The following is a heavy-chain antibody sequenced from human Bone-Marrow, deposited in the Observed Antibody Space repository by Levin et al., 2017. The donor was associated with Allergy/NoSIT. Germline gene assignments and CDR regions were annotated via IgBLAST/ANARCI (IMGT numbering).Heavy chain of an antibody. Sequence: SETLSLTCTVSGDSVSSGGYSWSWIRRPPGKGLEWIGYIFHTGSTYYNPSLMGRFTLSVDRSKNQFALKLNSVTAADTAVYYCARGIGVRGITPRFDPWGQGALVTVSS. V-gene: IGHV4-30-2*01. D-gene: IGHD3-10*01. CDR1: GDSVSSGGYS. J-gene: IGHJ5*02. CDR3: ARGIGVRGITPRFDP. CDR2: IFHTGST.